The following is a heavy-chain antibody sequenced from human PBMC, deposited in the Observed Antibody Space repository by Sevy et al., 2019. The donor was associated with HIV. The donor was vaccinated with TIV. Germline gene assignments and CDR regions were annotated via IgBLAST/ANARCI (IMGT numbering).Heavy chain of an antibody. V-gene: IGHV3-23*01. CDR2: ISGSGGST. D-gene: IGHD3-22*01. CDR1: GFTFSSYA. CDR3: AFGGFPYYYDSSGYYEFHY. J-gene: IGHJ4*02. Sequence: GESLKISCTASGFTFSSYAMSWVRQAPGKGLEWVSAISGSGGSTYYADSVKGRFTISRDNSKNTLYLQMNSLRAEDTAVYYCAFGGFPYYYDSSGYYEFHYWGQGTLVTVSS.